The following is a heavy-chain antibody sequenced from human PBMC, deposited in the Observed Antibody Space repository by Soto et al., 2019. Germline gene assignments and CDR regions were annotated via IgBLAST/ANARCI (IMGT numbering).Heavy chain of an antibody. V-gene: IGHV1-2*02. J-gene: IGHJ4*02. CDR2: IGPESGAT. D-gene: IGHD5-12*01. Sequence: ASVKVSCKASGYTFTGYYIHWVRQAPEQGPEWMGEIGPESGATRYAQKFQGRVTMTRDMSITTVYMELSNLSPDDTAVYYCGRGRSGQIVVFYWGQGTPVTVSS. CDR1: GYTFTGYY. CDR3: GRGRSGQIVVFY.